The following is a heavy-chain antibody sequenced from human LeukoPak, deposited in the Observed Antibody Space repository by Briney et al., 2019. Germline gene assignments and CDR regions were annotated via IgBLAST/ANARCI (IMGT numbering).Heavy chain of an antibody. CDR1: GFTVSSNY. CDR2: IYSGGST. V-gene: IGHV3-53*01. J-gene: IGHJ6*02. D-gene: IGHD6-19*01. Sequence: GGSLRLSCAASGFTVSSNYMSWVRQAPGKGLEWVSVIYSGGSTYYADSVKGRFTISRDNSKNTLYLQMNSLRAEDTAVYYCARVSVAGKIYYYGMDVWGQGTTVTVSS. CDR3: ARVSVAGKIYYYGMDV.